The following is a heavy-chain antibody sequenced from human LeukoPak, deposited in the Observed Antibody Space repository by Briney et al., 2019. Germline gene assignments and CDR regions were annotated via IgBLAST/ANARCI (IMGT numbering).Heavy chain of an antibody. CDR2: INQRRNT. V-gene: IGHV4-39*07. J-gene: IGHJ2*01. CDR1: GGSISSGDYY. D-gene: IGHD6-19*01. CDR3: ARHGWHAWYFDL. Sequence: SETLSLTCTVSGGSISSGDYYWSWIRQPPGKGLEWIGEINQRRNTNYNPSLKSRVTISIDTSKNQFSLKLNSVTAADTAVYYCARHGWHAWYFDLWGRGTLVTVSS.